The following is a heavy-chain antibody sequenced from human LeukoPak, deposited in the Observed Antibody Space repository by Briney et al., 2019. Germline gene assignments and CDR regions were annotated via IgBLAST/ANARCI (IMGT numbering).Heavy chain of an antibody. D-gene: IGHD7-27*01. Sequence: GASVKVSCKASGYTFTGNYMHWVRQAPGQGLEWMGWINPRTGDTHYTQKFQGRVTMTRDTSIGTAYMELSRLRSDDTAVYYCAREPDWGINDACDIWGQGTMVTVSS. V-gene: IGHV1-2*02. CDR3: AREPDWGINDACDI. J-gene: IGHJ3*02. CDR2: INPRTGDT. CDR1: GYTFTGNY.